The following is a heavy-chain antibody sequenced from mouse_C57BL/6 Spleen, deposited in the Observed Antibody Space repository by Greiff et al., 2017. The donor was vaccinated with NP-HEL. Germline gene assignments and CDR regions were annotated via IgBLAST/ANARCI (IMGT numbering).Heavy chain of an antibody. D-gene: IGHD1-1*01. CDR1: GFNIKDDY. CDR3: TSLLLRAAY. CDR2: IDPENGDT. V-gene: IGHV14-4*01. Sequence: EVQLQQSGAELVRPGASVKLSCTASGFNIKDDYMHWVKQRPEQGLEWIGWIDPENGDTEYASKFQGKATITADTSSNTAYLQLSSLTSEDTAVYYCTSLLLRAAYWGQGTLVTVSA. J-gene: IGHJ3*01.